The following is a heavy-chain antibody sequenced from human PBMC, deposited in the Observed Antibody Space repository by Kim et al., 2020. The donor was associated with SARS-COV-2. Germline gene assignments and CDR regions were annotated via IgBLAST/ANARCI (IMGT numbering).Heavy chain of an antibody. D-gene: IGHD2-15*01. J-gene: IGHJ4*02. V-gene: IGHV3-11*01. CDR3: ARSESDIVVVVAATPFDY. Sequence: GGSLRLSCAASGFTFSDYYMSWIRQAPGKGLEWVSYISSSGSTIYYADSVKGRFTISRDNAKNSLYLQMNSLRAEDTAVYYCARSESDIVVVVAATPFDYWGQGTLVTVSS. CDR1: GFTFSDYY. CDR2: ISSSGSTI.